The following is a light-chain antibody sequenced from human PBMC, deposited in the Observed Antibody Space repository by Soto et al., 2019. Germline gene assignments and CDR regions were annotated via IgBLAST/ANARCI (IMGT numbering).Light chain of an antibody. CDR3: QQYVSPIT. V-gene: IGKV3-20*01. Sequence: EIVLTQSPGTLSLSPGERATLSCRASQSVSSSYLAWYQQKPGQAPRLLIYGAYSRATGIPDRFSGSGSGTDFTLTISRLEPEDFAVYYCQQYVSPITFGPGTKVDIK. CDR2: GAY. CDR1: QSVSSSY. J-gene: IGKJ3*01.